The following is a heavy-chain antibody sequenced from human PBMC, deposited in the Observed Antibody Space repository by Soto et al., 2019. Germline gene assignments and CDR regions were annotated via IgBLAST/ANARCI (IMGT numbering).Heavy chain of an antibody. V-gene: IGHV3-53*01. CDR1: EFTVNNDY. Sequence: EVQLVESGGGLIQPGGSLRLSCAASEFTVNNDYLTWVRQAPGKGLEWVSIIYGDGSTFYTDSVKGRFTISRDNSRKTLFLQMNSLRAEDTAVYYCAIRASYYDSSGYFDYWGQGTLVTVSS. D-gene: IGHD3-22*01. CDR3: AIRASYYDSSGYFDY. J-gene: IGHJ4*02. CDR2: IYGDGST.